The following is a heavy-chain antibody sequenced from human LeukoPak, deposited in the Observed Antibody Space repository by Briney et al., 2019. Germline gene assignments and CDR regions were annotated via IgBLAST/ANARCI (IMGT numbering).Heavy chain of an antibody. Sequence: SSETLSLTCAVYGGSFSGYCWSWIRQPPGKGLEWIGEIDHSGSTNYNPSLKSRVTISVDTSKNQFSLKLSSVTAADTAVYYCARRITIFGVVTGPFDIWGQGTMVTVSS. V-gene: IGHV4-34*01. D-gene: IGHD3-3*01. CDR2: IDHSGST. J-gene: IGHJ3*02. CDR1: GGSFSGYC. CDR3: ARRITIFGVVTGPFDI.